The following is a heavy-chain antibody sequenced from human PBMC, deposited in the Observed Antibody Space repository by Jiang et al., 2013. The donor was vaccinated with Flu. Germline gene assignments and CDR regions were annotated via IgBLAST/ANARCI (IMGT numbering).Heavy chain of an antibody. J-gene: IGHJ4*02. CDR3: ARQSNRQGGDF. CDR2: VYPGDSNT. D-gene: IGHD3-16*01. V-gene: IGHV5-51*01. Sequence: MPGKGLEWMGIVYPGDSNTRYSPSFQGQVTISADKSISTAYLQWSSLKASDTAIYYCARQSNRQGGDFWGQGTLVTVSS.